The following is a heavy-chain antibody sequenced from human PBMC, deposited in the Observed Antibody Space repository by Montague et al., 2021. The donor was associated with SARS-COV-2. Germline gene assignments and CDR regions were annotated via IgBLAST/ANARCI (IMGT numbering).Heavy chain of an antibody. CDR3: ARSYYYDSSGYYHDAFDI. D-gene: IGHD3-22*01. J-gene: IGHJ3*02. CDR2: ISSSGRTI. V-gene: IGHV3-48*03. Sequence: SLRLSCAASGFTFSSSEMNWVRQAPGKGLEWVSYISSSGRTIYYADSVKGRFTISRDNAKNSLYLQMNSLRAEDTAVYYCARSYYYDSSGYYHDAFDIWGQGTMVIVAS. CDR1: GFTFSSSE.